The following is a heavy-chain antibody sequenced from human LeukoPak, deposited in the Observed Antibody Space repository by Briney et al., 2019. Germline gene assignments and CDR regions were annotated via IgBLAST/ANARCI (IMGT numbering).Heavy chain of an antibody. V-gene: IGHV3-23*01. Sequence: GGSLRLSCAASGFTFSSYGMTWVRQAPGKGLEWASTISGSGDSTYYADSVKGRFTISRDNSKNTLYLQMNSLRAEDTAVYYCAKSKQLAPWDYWGQGTLITVSS. D-gene: IGHD1-1*01. J-gene: IGHJ4*02. CDR3: AKSKQLAPWDY. CDR2: ISGSGDST. CDR1: GFTFSSYG.